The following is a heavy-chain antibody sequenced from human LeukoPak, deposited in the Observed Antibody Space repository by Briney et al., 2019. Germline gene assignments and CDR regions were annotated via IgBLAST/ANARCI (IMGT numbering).Heavy chain of an antibody. CDR2: ISYDGSNK. Sequence: PGRSLRLSCAASGFTFSSYGMHWVRQAPGKGLEWVAVISYDGSNKYYADSVKGRFTISRDNSKNTLYLQMNSLRGEDTAVYYCARDSSGWFDYWGQGTLVTVSS. J-gene: IGHJ4*02. CDR3: ARDSSGWFDY. D-gene: IGHD6-19*01. CDR1: GFTFSSYG. V-gene: IGHV3-30*03.